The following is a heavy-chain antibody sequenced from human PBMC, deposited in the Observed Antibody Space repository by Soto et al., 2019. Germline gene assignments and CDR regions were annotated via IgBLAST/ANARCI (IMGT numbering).Heavy chain of an antibody. V-gene: IGHV5-51*01. D-gene: IGHD1-26*01. Sequence: PGESRKISCKAFGYSFSRYWIGWVRQMPGKGLEWMGITNPGESDTRYSPSFQGQVTISVDKSISTAYLQWSSLKASDTAMYYCASHVSGNGFGTWGEGTQVTVSS. J-gene: IGHJ5*02. CDR2: TNPGESDT. CDR3: ASHVSGNGFGT. CDR1: GYSFSRYW.